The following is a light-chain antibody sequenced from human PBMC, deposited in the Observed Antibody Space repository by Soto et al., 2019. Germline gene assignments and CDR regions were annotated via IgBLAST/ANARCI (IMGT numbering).Light chain of an antibody. CDR1: SSDVGSYNL. Sequence: QSVLAQPASVSGSPGQSITISCTGTSSDVGSYNLVSWYQQHPGKAPKLMIYEGSKRPSGVSNRFSGSKSGNTASLTISGLQAEDEADYYCCSYAVSSTFGYVFGSGTKVTVL. CDR3: CSYAVSSTFGYV. CDR2: EGS. V-gene: IGLV2-23*03. J-gene: IGLJ1*01.